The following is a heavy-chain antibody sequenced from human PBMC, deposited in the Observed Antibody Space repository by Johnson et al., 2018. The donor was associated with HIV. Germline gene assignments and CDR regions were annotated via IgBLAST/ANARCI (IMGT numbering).Heavy chain of an antibody. D-gene: IGHD2-15*01. J-gene: IGHJ3*02. CDR3: ARDMCSGGSCYAFDI. Sequence: VQLVESGGGVVQPGRSLRLSCAASGFTFSSYAMHWVRQAPGKGLEWVSPISGSDHSTYYADSVKGRFTISRDNSKNTLYLQMNSLRAEDTAVYYCARDMCSGGSCYAFDIWGQGTMVTVSS. V-gene: IGHV3-NL1*01. CDR1: GFTFSSYA. CDR2: ISGSDHST.